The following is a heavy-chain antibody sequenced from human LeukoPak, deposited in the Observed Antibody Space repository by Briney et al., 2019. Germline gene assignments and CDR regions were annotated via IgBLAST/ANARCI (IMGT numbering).Heavy chain of an antibody. CDR3: ARDQWWQLIAVAITSYFDC. CDR2: ISDSGSTI. Sequence: SGGSLRLSCAASGFTFRDYYMSWIRQAPGKGLEWVSYISDSGSTIYYADSVKGRFTISRDNAKNSLYLQMNSLRAEDTAVYYCARDQWWQLIAVAITSYFDCWGQGTLVTVSS. J-gene: IGHJ4*02. CDR1: GFTFRDYY. D-gene: IGHD6-19*01. V-gene: IGHV3-11*04.